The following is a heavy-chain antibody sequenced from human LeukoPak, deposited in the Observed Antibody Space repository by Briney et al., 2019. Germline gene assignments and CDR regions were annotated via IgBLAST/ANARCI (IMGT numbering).Heavy chain of an antibody. Sequence: PGGSLRLSCAASGFTFSSYAMSWVRQAPGKGLEWVSGISAGGGSTYYADSVKGRFTISRDNSENTLYLQMNSLRAEDTAVYYCARLYCSGSSCYSVDCWGQGILVTVSS. CDR3: ARLYCSGSSCYSVDC. D-gene: IGHD2-15*01. CDR2: ISAGGGST. J-gene: IGHJ4*02. CDR1: GFTFSSYA. V-gene: IGHV3-23*01.